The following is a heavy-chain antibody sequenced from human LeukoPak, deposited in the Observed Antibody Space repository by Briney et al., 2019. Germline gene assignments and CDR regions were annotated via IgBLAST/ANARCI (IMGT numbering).Heavy chain of an antibody. CDR3: ARGPLRSGYYRPNWFDP. V-gene: IGHV4-59*12. J-gene: IGHJ5*02. Sequence: SETLSLTCTVSGGSISSYYWSWIRQPPGKGLEWIGYIYYSGSTNYNPSLKSRVTISVDTSKNQFSLKLSSVIAADTAVYYCARGPLRSGYYRPNWFDPWGQGTLVTVSS. D-gene: IGHD3-3*01. CDR2: IYYSGST. CDR1: GGSISSYY.